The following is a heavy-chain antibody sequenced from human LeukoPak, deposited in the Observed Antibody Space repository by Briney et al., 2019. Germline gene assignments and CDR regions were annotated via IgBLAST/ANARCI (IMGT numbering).Heavy chain of an antibody. J-gene: IGHJ6*02. CDR1: GFTFSGYG. V-gene: IGHV3-33*01. CDR2: IWYDGTGK. D-gene: IGHD4-23*01. CDR3: ARDFGGNSYGLDV. Sequence: PGRSLRLSCAASGFTFSGYGMHWVRQAPGKGLEWVALIWYDGTGKYYADSVKGRFTISRDNSKNTLYLQMNSLRAEDTAVYYCARDFGGNSYGLDVWGQGTTVTVSS.